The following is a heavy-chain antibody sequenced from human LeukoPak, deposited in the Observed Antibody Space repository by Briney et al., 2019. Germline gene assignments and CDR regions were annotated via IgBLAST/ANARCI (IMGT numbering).Heavy chain of an antibody. Sequence: GASVKVSCKASGYTFTGYYMHWVRQAPGQGLEWMGWINPNSGGTNYAQKFQGRVTMTRDTSISTAYMELSRLRSDATAVYYCARKRKSGGSATSDWFDPWGQGTLVTVSS. CDR1: GYTFTGYY. CDR2: INPNSGGT. J-gene: IGHJ5*02. CDR3: ARKRKSGGSATSDWFDP. V-gene: IGHV1-2*02. D-gene: IGHD2-15*01.